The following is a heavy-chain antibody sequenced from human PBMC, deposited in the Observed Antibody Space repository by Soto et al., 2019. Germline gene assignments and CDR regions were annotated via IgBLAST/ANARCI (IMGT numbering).Heavy chain of an antibody. CDR2: LYYSGST. CDR3: ARGWLPSPNLRFDP. V-gene: IGHV4-61*01. J-gene: IGHJ5*02. D-gene: IGHD3-22*01. Sequence: VGSVSSRNYYWSWIRQPPGKGLEWIGYLYYSGSTNYNPSLKSRVTTSADASKNQFSLKLSSVTAADTAVYYCARGWLPSPNLRFDPWGQGILVTVSS. CDR1: VGSVSSRNYY.